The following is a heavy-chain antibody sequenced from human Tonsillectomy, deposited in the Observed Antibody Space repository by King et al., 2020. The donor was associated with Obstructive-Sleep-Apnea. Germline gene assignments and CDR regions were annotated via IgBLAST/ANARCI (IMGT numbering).Heavy chain of an antibody. J-gene: IGHJ5*02. Sequence: VQLQESGPGLVKPSETLSLTCTVSGGSISSYYWSWIRQPPGKGLEWIGYIYYTGSTNYNPSLKSRVTISVDTSKNQFSLKLRSVTAADTAVYYCARTGVAGIIGWFDPWGQGTLAT. D-gene: IGHD6-19*01. V-gene: IGHV4-59*01. CDR2: IYYTGST. CDR1: GGSISSYY. CDR3: ARTGVAGIIGWFDP.